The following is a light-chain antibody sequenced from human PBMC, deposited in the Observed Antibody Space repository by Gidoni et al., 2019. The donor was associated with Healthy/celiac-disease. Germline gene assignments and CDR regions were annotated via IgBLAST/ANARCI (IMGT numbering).Light chain of an antibody. CDR1: QDISNY. Sequence: IQMTQSPSSLSASVGDRVTITCQASQDISNYLNWYQQKPGKAPKLLIYDASNLETGVPSRFSGSGSGTDFTFTISSLQPEDIATYYCQQYDGEGLTFGGGTKVEIK. V-gene: IGKV1-33*01. CDR2: DAS. J-gene: IGKJ4*01. CDR3: QQYDGEGLT.